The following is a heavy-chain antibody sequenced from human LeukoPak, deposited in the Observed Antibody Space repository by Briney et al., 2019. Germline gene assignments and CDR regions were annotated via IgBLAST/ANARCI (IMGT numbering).Heavy chain of an antibody. CDR1: GFTFSSYA. V-gene: IGHV3-66*01. J-gene: IGHJ6*02. Sequence: GGSLRLSCAASGFTFSSYAMSWVRQAPGKGLEWVSVIYSGGSTYYADSVKGRFTISRDNSKNTLYLQMNSLRAEDTAVYYCARDSRYDILTGYYQYGMDVWGQGTTVTVSS. CDR3: ARDSRYDILTGYYQYGMDV. CDR2: IYSGGST. D-gene: IGHD3-9*01.